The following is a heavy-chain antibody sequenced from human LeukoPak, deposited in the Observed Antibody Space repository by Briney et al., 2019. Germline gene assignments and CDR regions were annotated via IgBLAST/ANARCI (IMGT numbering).Heavy chain of an antibody. V-gene: IGHV3-7*01. J-gene: IGHJ4*02. CDR3: ARDAPSYGSGSPRDY. Sequence: GGSLRLSCAASGFTFSSYWMSWVRQAPGKGLEWVANIKQDGSEKYYVDSVKGRFSISRDNAKNSLYLQMNSLRAEDTAVYYCARDAPSYGSGSPRDYWGQGTLVTVSS. CDR1: GFTFSSYW. CDR2: IKQDGSEK. D-gene: IGHD3-10*01.